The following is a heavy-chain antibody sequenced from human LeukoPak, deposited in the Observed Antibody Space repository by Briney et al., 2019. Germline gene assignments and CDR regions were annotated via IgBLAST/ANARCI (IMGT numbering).Heavy chain of an antibody. J-gene: IGHJ4*02. V-gene: IGHV4-34*01. D-gene: IGHD3-3*01. CDR3: ASGYDLPYFDY. CDR2: INHSGSA. CDR1: GGSFSGYY. Sequence: SETLSLTCAVYGGSFSGYYWSWIRQPPGKGLEWIGEINHSGSANYNPSLKSRVTISVDTSKNQFSLKLSSVTAADTAVYYCASGYDLPYFDYWGQGTLVTVSS.